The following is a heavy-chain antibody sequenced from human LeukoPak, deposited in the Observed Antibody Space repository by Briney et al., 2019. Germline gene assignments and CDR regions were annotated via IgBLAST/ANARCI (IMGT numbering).Heavy chain of an antibody. Sequence: SETLSLTCAVYGGSFSGYYWSWIRQPPGKGLEWIGEINHSGSTNYNPSLKGRVTISVDTSKNQFSLKLSSVTAADTAVYYCARVGSGSYNGYFDYWGQGTLVTVSS. CDR3: ARVGSGSYNGYFDY. J-gene: IGHJ4*02. D-gene: IGHD1-26*01. V-gene: IGHV4-34*01. CDR1: GGSFSGYY. CDR2: INHSGST.